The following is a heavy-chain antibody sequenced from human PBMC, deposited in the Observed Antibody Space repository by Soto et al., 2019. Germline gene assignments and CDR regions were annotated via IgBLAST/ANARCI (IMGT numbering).Heavy chain of an antibody. CDR2: LKSKTDGGTT. CDR3: TTDLYFSPPGLARR. D-gene: IGHD3-3*01. V-gene: IGHV3-15*01. Sequence: EGSLRLSCVASGCTFSNAWMNWVRQAPGKGLEWVGRLKSKTDGGTTEYAAPGEGRFTISRDDSKNTLYLQMNSLKTEATAVYYCTTDLYFSPPGLARRWGQGTLVTVSS. CDR1: GCTFSNAW. J-gene: IGHJ4*02.